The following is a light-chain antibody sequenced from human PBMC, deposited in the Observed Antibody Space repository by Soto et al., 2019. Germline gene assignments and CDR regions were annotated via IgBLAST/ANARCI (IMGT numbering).Light chain of an antibody. Sequence: DIQMTQSPSSLSASVGDRVTITCQASHDITSYLNWYQHKTGKAPKLLIYDASILEAGVPSRFSGSGSGTDFPFTISSLQPEDVETYYCQKCDYLPMFGPGTTVDFK. CDR2: DAS. CDR1: HDITSY. J-gene: IGKJ3*01. CDR3: QKCDYLPM. V-gene: IGKV1-33*01.